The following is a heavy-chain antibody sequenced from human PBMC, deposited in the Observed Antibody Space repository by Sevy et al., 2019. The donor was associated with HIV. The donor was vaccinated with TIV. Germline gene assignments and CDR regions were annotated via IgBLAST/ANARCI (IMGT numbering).Heavy chain of an antibody. D-gene: IGHD3-10*01. V-gene: IGHV4-4*02. CDR3: TGDVGYYASGSSPMDV. J-gene: IGHJ6*03. CDR2: IYRRGNT. CDR1: GGSISSSNW. Sequence: SETLSLTCAVSGGSISSSNWWSWVRQHPGKGLEWIGEIYRRGNTRYNPSLQSRVTISVDRSKNEVSLNLSSLNAADTDVYYCTGDVGYYASGSSPMDVWGKGTTVTVSS.